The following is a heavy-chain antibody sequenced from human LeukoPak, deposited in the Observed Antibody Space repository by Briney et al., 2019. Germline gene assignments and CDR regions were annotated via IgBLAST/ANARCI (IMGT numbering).Heavy chain of an antibody. J-gene: IGHJ4*02. CDR2: IYTSGST. CDR1: GGSISSYY. D-gene: IGHD2-2*01. Sequence: PSETLSLTCTVSGGSISSYYWSWIRQPAGKGLEWIGSIYTSGSTNYNPSLKSRVTMSVDTSKNQFSLKLSSVTAADTAVYYCARDAGYCSSTSCYPYWGQGTLVTVSS. V-gene: IGHV4-4*07. CDR3: ARDAGYCSSTSCYPY.